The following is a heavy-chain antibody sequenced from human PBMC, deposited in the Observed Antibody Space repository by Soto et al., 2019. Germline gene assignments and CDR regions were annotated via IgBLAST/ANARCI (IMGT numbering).Heavy chain of an antibody. V-gene: IGHV1-69*02. J-gene: IGHJ3*02. CDR3: ARGLGYCSSTSCYKDAFDI. CDR2: IIPILGIA. CDR1: GGTFSSYT. Sequence: QVQLVQSGAEVKKPGSSVKVSCKASGGTFSSYTISWVRQAPGQGLEWMGRIIPILGIANYAQKFQGRGTITADKSTSTAYMELSSLRSEDTAVYYCARGLGYCSSTSCYKDAFDIWGQGTMVNVSS. D-gene: IGHD2-2*02.